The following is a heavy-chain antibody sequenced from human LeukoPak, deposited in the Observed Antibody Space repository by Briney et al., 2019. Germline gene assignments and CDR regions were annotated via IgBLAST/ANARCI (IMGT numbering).Heavy chain of an antibody. CDR1: GFAFSSYW. V-gene: IGHV3-7*01. Sequence: GGSLRLSCAASGFAFSSYWMSWVRQAPGKGLEWVANINEDGSAKDYGGSVKGRFTISRDNARNSLYLQMNSLRAEDTAVYFCASAPNENYFDFWGLGTLVTVSS. J-gene: IGHJ4*02. CDR3: ASAPNENYFDF. CDR2: INEDGSAK.